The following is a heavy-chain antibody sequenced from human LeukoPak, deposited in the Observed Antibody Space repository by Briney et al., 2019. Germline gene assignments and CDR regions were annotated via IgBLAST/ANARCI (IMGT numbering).Heavy chain of an antibody. Sequence: GGSLRLSCAASGFTFSSYSMNWVRQAPGKGLEWISTITASGVTTYYADSVKGRFTISRDNSKNTLFLQMNSLRAEDTAVYYCAKAPYDTSGFSSPNYFDYWGQGTLVTVSS. CDR3: AKAPYDTSGFSSPNYFDY. J-gene: IGHJ4*02. D-gene: IGHD3-22*01. CDR1: GFTFSSYS. V-gene: IGHV3-23*01. CDR2: ITASGVTT.